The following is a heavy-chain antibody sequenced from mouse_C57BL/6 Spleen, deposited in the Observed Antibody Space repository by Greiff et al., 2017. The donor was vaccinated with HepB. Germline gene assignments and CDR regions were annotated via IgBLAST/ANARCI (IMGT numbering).Heavy chain of an antibody. V-gene: IGHV1-81*01. CDR3: ARLGQLTLAY. Sequence: VQLQQSGAELARPGASVKLSCKASGYTFTSYGISWVKQSTGQGLEWIGEIYPRSGNTYYNEKFKGKATLTADKSSSTAYMELRSLTSEDSAVYFCARLGQLTLAYWGQGTLVTVSA. CDR1: GYTFTSYG. CDR2: IYPRSGNT. D-gene: IGHD3-2*02. J-gene: IGHJ3*01.